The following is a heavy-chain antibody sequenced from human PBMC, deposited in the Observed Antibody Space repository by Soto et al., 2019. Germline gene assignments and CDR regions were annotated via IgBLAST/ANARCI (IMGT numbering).Heavy chain of an antibody. CDR2: IYYSGDT. CDR1: GGFFSGYY. Sequence: SSETLSLTCAVSGGFFSGYYWSWIRQSPGKGLEWIGYIYYSGDTSYNPSLKSRVTISIDTSKNQFSLKLSSVTAADTALYYCARHTPAISISDHLGQGTLGTV. D-gene: IGHD2-15*01. CDR3: ARHTPAISISDH. V-gene: IGHV4-59*08. J-gene: IGHJ4*02.